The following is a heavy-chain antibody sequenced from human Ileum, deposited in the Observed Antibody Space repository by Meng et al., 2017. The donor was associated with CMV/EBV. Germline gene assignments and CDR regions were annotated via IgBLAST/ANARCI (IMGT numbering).Heavy chain of an antibody. V-gene: IGHV3-21*01. CDR3: ARLMMGARIVRRNYQYYYGLDV. CDR1: GFTFSSFS. D-gene: IGHD1-26*01. Sequence: GGSLRLSCAASGFTFSSFSINWFRQAPGKGLEWFSSIRSSSRYIYYSDSVKGRFTISRDNDKKSLYLQMDSLRVEDTDMYYCARLMMGARIVRRNYQYYYGLDVWGQGTTVTISS. CDR2: IRSSSRYI. J-gene: IGHJ6*02.